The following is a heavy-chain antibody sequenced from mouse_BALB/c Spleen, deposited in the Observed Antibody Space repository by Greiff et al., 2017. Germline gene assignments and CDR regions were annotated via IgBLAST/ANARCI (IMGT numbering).Heavy chain of an antibody. CDR3: ARDGYYGGAMDY. Sequence: QVQLKESGAELVKPGASVKLSCKASGYTFTSYWMHWVKQRPGQGLEWIGEINPSNGRTNYNEKFKSKATLTVDKSPSTAYMQLSSLTSEDSAVYYCARDGYYGGAMDYWGQGTSVTVSS. CDR1: GYTFTSYW. D-gene: IGHD2-3*01. CDR2: INPSNGRT. J-gene: IGHJ4*01. V-gene: IGHV1S81*02.